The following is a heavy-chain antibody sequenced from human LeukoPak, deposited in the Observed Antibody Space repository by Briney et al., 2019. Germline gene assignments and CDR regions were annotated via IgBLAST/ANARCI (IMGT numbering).Heavy chain of an antibody. CDR1: GFTFSSYA. CDR2: ISGSGGST. D-gene: IGHD3-22*01. V-gene: IGHV3-23*01. CDR3: AKEGSTYYYDSSGYYYPGVLDY. Sequence: GGSLRLSCAASGFTFSSYAMSWVRQAPGKGLEWVSAISGSGGSTYYADSVKGRFTISRDNSKNTLYLQMNSLRAEDTAVYYCAKEGSTYYYDSSGYYYPGVLDYWGQGTPVTVSS. J-gene: IGHJ4*02.